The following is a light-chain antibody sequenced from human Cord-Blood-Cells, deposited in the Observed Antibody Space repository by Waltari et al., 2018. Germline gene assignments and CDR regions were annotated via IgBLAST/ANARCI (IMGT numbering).Light chain of an antibody. CDR1: SSDVGGYNY. Sequence: QSALTQPRSVSGSPGQSVTISCTGTSSDVGGYNYVSWYQQHPGKAPKLMVYDGSKRPSGVPDRFSGSKSGNTASLTISGLQGEDEADYYCCSYAGSFWVFGGGTKLTVL. CDR2: DGS. J-gene: IGLJ3*02. V-gene: IGLV2-11*01. CDR3: CSYAGSFWV.